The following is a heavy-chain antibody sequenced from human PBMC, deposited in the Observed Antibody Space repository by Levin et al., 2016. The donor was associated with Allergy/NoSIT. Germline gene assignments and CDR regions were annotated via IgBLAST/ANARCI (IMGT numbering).Heavy chain of an antibody. Sequence: GESLKISCAASGFTFSSYKMNWVRQAPGKGLEWVSVVYNDHDGGYTRYANFAKGRFTISRDNSKNTVHLEMNSLRVDDTAKYYCAREQFYYMDVWGIGTTVTVS. D-gene: IGHD5-24*01. CDR3: AREQFYYMDV. J-gene: IGHJ6*03. CDR2: VYNDHDGGYT. CDR1: GFTFSSYK. V-gene: IGHV3-53*01.